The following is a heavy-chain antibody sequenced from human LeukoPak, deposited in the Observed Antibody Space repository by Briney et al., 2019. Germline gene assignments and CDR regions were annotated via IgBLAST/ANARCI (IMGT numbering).Heavy chain of an antibody. CDR3: ARRTLVVPAAQPYNWFDP. J-gene: IGHJ5*02. Sequence: SETLSLTCTVSGGSISSSSYYWGWIRQPPGKGLEWIGSIYYSGSTYYDPSLKSRVTISVDMSKNQFSLKLSSVTAADTAVYYCARRTLVVPAAQPYNWFDPWGQGTLVTVSS. CDR1: GGSISSSSYY. D-gene: IGHD2-2*01. V-gene: IGHV4-39*01. CDR2: IYYSGST.